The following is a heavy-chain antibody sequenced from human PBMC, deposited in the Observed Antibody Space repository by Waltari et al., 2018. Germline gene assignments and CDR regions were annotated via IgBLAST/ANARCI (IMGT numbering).Heavy chain of an antibody. CDR1: GGSFSGYY. CDR3: ARGIVVVIATYYYYYMDV. D-gene: IGHD2-21*01. V-gene: IGHV4-34*01. CDR2: IKHSGST. Sequence: QVQLQQWGAGLLKPSETLSLTCAVYGGSFSGYYWSWIRQPPGKGLEWIGEIKHSGSTNYNPSLKSRVTISVDTSKNQFSLKLSSVTAADTAVYYCARGIVVVIATYYYYYMDVWGKGTTVTVSS. J-gene: IGHJ6*03.